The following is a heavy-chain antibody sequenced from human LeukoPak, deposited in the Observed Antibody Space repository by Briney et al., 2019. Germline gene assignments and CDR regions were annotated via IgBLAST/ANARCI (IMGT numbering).Heavy chain of an antibody. CDR3: ARDETGGYFEN. CDR2: INLDGSKK. V-gene: IGHV3-7*01. CDR1: GFTFSHHW. J-gene: IGHJ4*02. D-gene: IGHD3-10*01. Sequence: GGSLRLSCSASGFTFSHHWMSWVRQAPGKELEWVANINLDGSKKYYVDSVKGRFTISRDNAQNSLYLQMNSLRVEDTAVYYCARDETGGYFENWGQGSLVTVSS.